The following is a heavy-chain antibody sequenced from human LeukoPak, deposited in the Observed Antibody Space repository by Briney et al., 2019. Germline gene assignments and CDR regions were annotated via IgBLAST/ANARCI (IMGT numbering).Heavy chain of an antibody. Sequence: GGSLRLSCAASGFTFSNAWMSCVRQAPGKGLEWVGRIKSKTDGGTTDYAAPVKGRFTISRDDSKNTLYLQMNSLKTEDTAVYYCTTPRYSSSWYYFDYWGQGTLVTVSS. CDR2: IKSKTDGGTT. CDR3: TTPRYSSSWYYFDY. D-gene: IGHD6-13*01. J-gene: IGHJ4*02. CDR1: GFTFSNAW. V-gene: IGHV3-15*01.